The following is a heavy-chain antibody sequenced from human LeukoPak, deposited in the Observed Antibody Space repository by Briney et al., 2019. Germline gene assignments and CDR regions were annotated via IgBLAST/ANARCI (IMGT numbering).Heavy chain of an antibody. J-gene: IGHJ4*02. D-gene: IGHD3-22*01. CDR2: IYYSGST. V-gene: IGHV4-59*01. CDR1: GGSISSYY. Sequence: SGTLSLTCTVSGGSISSYYWSWIRQPPGKGLEWIGYIYYSGSTNYNPSLKSRVTISVDTSKNQFSLKLSSVTAADTAVYYCARDDYYEGGFDYWGQGTLVTVSS. CDR3: ARDDYYEGGFDY.